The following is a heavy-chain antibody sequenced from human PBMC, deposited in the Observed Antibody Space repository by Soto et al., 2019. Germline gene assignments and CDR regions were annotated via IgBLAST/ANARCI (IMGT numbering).Heavy chain of an antibody. V-gene: IGHV3-66*01. Sequence: EVQLVESGGGLVQPWGSLRLSCAASGFTVSSNYMSWVRQAPGKGLEWVSVIYSGGSTYYADSVKGRFTISRDNSKNTLYLQMNSLRAEDTAVYYCARDFGTTGTTSRWFDPWGQGTLVTVSS. D-gene: IGHD1-1*01. CDR3: ARDFGTTGTTSRWFDP. CDR2: IYSGGST. J-gene: IGHJ5*02. CDR1: GFTVSSNY.